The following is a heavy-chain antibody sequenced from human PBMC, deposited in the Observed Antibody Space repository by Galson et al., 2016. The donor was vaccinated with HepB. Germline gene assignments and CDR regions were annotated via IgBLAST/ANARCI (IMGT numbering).Heavy chain of an antibody. Sequence: SLRLSCAASGFTFSSYAMSWVRQAPGKGLEWVSAISGSGGSTYYADSVKGRFTISRDNSKNTLYLQMNGLRAEDTVVYYCAKVIGRDAYYYYGMDVWGQGTTVTVSS. D-gene: IGHD2/OR15-2a*01. CDR2: ISGSGGST. CDR3: AKVIGRDAYYYYGMDV. CDR1: GFTFSSYA. J-gene: IGHJ6*02. V-gene: IGHV3-23*01.